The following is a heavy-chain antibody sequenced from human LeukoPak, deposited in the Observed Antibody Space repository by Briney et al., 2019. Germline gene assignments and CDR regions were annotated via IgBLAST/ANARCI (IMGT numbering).Heavy chain of an antibody. CDR3: ARVASTGPFDY. CDR2: IYYSGST. CDR1: GGSMSDYY. J-gene: IGHJ4*01. Sequence: SETLSLTCTVSGGSMSDYYWSWIRQPPGKGLEWIGCIYYSGSTDYNPSLKSRVTMSVDTSKNQFSLKLRSVTAADTALYYCARVASTGPFDYWGQEPWSPSPQ. V-gene: IGHV4-59*01. D-gene: IGHD2-8*02.